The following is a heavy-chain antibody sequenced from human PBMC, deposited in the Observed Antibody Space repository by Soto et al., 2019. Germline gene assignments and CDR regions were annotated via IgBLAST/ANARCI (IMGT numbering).Heavy chain of an antibody. CDR2: IYYSGST. CDR3: ARVPLYGSGRYYFDY. CDR1: GGSISSGGYY. J-gene: IGHJ4*02. Sequence: SETLSLTCTVSGGSISSGGYYWSWIRQHPGKGLEWIGYIYYSGSTYYNPSLKSRVTISVDTSKNQFSLKLSSVTAADTAVYYCARVPLYGSGRYYFDYWGQGTLVTVSS. D-gene: IGHD3-10*01. V-gene: IGHV4-31*03.